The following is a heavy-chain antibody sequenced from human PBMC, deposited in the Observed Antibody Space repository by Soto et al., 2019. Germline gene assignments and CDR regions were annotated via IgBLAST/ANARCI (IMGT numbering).Heavy chain of an antibody. CDR3: ARVRLMGQQLRNLFDP. J-gene: IGHJ5*02. CDR2: IYYSGCT. CDR1: GGSISSYY. V-gene: IGHV4-59*01. Sequence: QVQLQESGPGLVKPSETLSLTCTVSGGSISSYYWSWIRQPPGKGLEWIGYIYYSGCTNYNPSLKRRVTITVDTSRYQFSLKLSSVSAADTVVYYCARVRLMGQQLRNLFDPWGQGTLVTVSS. D-gene: IGHD6-13*01.